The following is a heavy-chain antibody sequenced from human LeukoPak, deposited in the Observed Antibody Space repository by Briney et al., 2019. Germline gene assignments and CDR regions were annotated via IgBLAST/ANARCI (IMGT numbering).Heavy chain of an antibody. CDR1: GFTVSSNY. D-gene: IGHD6-19*01. Sequence: PGGSLRPSCAASGFTVSSNYMSWVRQAPGKGLEWVSVIYSGGSTYYADSVKGRFTISRDNSKNTLYLQMNSLRAEDTAVYYCAKDRGSVAVAGSGEYYFDYWGQGTLVTVSS. J-gene: IGHJ4*02. CDR2: IYSGGST. CDR3: AKDRGSVAVAGSGEYYFDY. V-gene: IGHV3-53*01.